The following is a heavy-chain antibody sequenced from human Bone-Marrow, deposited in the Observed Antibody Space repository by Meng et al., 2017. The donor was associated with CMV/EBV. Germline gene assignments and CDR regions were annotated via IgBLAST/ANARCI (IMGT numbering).Heavy chain of an antibody. CDR2: ISAYNGNT. D-gene: IGHD4-17*01. J-gene: IGHJ2*01. CDR1: GYSFTWYD. CDR3: ARDPPLLEYGPPFDL. V-gene: IGHV1-18*04. Sequence: LAQAGDEVKSPGRSVKLPCKASGYSFTWYDIHWVRQAPGQGLEWMVWISAYNGNTNYAQKLQGRVTMTTDTSTSTAYMELRSLRSDDTAVYYCARDPPLLEYGPPFDLWGRGTLVTVSS.